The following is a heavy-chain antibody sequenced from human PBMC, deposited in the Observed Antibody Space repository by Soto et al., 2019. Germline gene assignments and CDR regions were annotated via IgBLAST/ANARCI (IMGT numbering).Heavy chain of an antibody. Sequence: EVQLLESGGGLVQAGGSLRLSCAASGFTFSNYAMNWVRQAPGKGLEWVSVISGSGGSTYYADSVKGRFTISRDNSKNTLYLQMNSLRAEDTAVYYCAKRGSGSYYDYWGQGTLVTVSS. V-gene: IGHV3-23*01. J-gene: IGHJ4*02. CDR2: ISGSGGST. CDR1: GFTFSNYA. CDR3: AKRGSGSYYDY. D-gene: IGHD3-10*01.